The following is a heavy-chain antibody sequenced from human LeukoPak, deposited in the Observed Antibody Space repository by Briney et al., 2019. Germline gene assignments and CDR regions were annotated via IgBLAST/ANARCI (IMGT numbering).Heavy chain of an antibody. J-gene: IGHJ1*01. CDR3: AKEGSSPEYFQH. V-gene: IGHV3-30*18. Sequence: GGSLRLSCAASGFTFSSYGMHWVRQAPGKGLEWVAVISYDGSNKYYADSVKGRFTISRDNSKNTLYLQMNSLRAEDTAVYYCAKEGSSPEYFQHWGQGTLVTVSS. CDR1: GFTFSSYG. CDR2: ISYDGSNK. D-gene: IGHD6-13*01.